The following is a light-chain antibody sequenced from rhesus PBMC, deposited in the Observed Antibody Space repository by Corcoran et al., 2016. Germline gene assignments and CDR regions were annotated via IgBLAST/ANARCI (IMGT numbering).Light chain of an antibody. CDR2: GAS. CDR1: QSVGSY. V-gene: IGKV3-24*04. CDR3: QQSSNLYS. J-gene: IGKJ2*01. Sequence: ETVVTQSPATLSLSPGERATLSCRASQSVGSYLAWYQQKPGQAPRLLIYGASSRATGIPDRFSGSGSGTDFTLTISSLGPEDVGVYYCQQSSNLYSFGQGTKVEIK.